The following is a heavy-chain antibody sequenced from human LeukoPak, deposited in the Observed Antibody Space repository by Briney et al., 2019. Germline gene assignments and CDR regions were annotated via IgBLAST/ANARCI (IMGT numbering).Heavy chain of an antibody. V-gene: IGHV3-53*01. CDR1: GFTVISNL. Sequence: QPGGSLTLSCAASGFTVISNLMTWVRQSPGRGLEWLSSIYSGGATYYADSVKGRFTTSRDNAKNTLYLQMNSLRAEDTAVYYCARVRGSVDTAMVTDHWGQGTLVTVSS. CDR3: ARVRGSVDTAMVTDH. CDR2: IYSGGAT. J-gene: IGHJ4*02. D-gene: IGHD5-18*01.